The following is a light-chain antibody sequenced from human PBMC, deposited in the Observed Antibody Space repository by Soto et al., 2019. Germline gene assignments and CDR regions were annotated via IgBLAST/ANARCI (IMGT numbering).Light chain of an antibody. CDR3: QKYNSAPWT. CDR2: AAS. J-gene: IGKJ1*01. V-gene: IGKV1-27*01. Sequence: DIQMTQSPSSLSASVGDRVTIICRASQGIGNYLAWYQQKPGKVPKLLIYAASTLQSGVPSRFSGSGSGTDFTLTISSLQPEDVATYYCQKYNSAPWTVGQGTKVDTK. CDR1: QGIGNY.